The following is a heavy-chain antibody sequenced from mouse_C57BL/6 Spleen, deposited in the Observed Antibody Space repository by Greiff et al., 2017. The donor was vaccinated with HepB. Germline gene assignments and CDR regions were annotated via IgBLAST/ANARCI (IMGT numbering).Heavy chain of an antibody. V-gene: IGHV14-1*01. Sequence: VQLQQSGAELVRPGASVKLSCTASGFNIKDYYMHWVKQRPEQGLEWIGRIDPEDGDTEYAPMFQGKATMTGDTSSNTAYLQLSILTSEDTAVYYCTSYGSYLDYWGQVTTLTVSS. D-gene: IGHD2-1*01. CDR3: TSYGSYLDY. J-gene: IGHJ2*01. CDR2: IDPEDGDT. CDR1: GFNIKDYY.